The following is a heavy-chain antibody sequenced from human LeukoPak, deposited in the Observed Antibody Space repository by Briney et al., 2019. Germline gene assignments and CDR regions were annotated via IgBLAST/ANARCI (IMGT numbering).Heavy chain of an antibody. CDR2: IIPIFGTA. CDR3: ARDQIVGATGDAFDI. Sequence: SVKVSCKASGGTFSSYAISWVQQAPGQGLEWMGGIIPIFGTANYAQKFQDRVTITADESTSTAYMELSSLRSEDTAVYYCARDQIVGATGDAFDIWGQGTIVTVSS. CDR1: GGTFSSYA. V-gene: IGHV1-69*13. J-gene: IGHJ3*02. D-gene: IGHD1-26*01.